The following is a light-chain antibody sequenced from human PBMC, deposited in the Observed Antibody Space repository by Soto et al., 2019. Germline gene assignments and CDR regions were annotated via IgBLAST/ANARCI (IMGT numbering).Light chain of an antibody. V-gene: IGKV1-5*03. CDR1: QTISSW. Sequence: QMTQSPSSLSGSVGDRVTITCRASQTISSWLAWYQQKPGKAPKLLIYKASTLKSGVPSRFSGSGSGTEFTLTISSLQPDDFATYYCQHYNSYSEAFGQGTKVDIK. CDR2: KAS. J-gene: IGKJ1*01. CDR3: QHYNSYSEA.